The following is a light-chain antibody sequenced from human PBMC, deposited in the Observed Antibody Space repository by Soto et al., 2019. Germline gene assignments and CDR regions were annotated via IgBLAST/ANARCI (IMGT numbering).Light chain of an antibody. V-gene: IGKV3-15*01. Sequence: EIVMTQSPATLSVSPGERATLSCRASKSVSSNLAWYQQKPGQAPRLLIYGASTRATGIPARFSGSGSGTEFTLTISSLQSEDFAVYYCQQYNSWPTFGQGTKVEIK. CDR2: GAS. J-gene: IGKJ1*01. CDR1: KSVSSN. CDR3: QQYNSWPT.